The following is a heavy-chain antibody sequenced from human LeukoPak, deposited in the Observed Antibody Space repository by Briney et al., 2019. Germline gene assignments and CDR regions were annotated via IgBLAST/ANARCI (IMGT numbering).Heavy chain of an antibody. D-gene: IGHD5-24*01. CDR2: IYTSGST. Sequence: PSETLSLTCTVSGGSISSGSYYWSWIRQPAGKGLEWIGRIYTSGSTNYNPSLKSRVTISVDTSKNQFSLKLSSVTAADTAVYYCARVLEWARDPGRFDYWGQGTLVTVSS. J-gene: IGHJ4*02. CDR1: GGSISSGSYY. V-gene: IGHV4-61*02. CDR3: ARVLEWARDPGRFDY.